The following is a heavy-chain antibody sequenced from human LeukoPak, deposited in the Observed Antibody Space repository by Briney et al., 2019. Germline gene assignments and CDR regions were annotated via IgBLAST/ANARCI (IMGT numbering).Heavy chain of an antibody. CDR1: GFTFSRYG. Sequence: GGSLRLSCAASGFTFSRYGMHWVSHAPGKGLEWVAIISYDESNKYYADSVKGRFTISRDNSKNTLYLQMNSLRAEDTAVYYCAKDLRVYGDYYFDYWGQGALVTVSS. CDR3: AKDLRVYGDYYFDY. D-gene: IGHD4-17*01. CDR2: ISYDESNK. J-gene: IGHJ4*02. V-gene: IGHV3-30*18.